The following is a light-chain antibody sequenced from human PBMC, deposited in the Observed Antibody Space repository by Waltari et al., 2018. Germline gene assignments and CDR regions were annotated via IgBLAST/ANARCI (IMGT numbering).Light chain of an antibody. CDR3: QQYNDWPPRYT. V-gene: IGKV3-15*01. CDR1: QSVSSN. J-gene: IGKJ2*01. Sequence: VMTQSPATLSVSPGERATLPCRASQSVSSNLAWYQQKPGQAPRPLIYGASTRATDIPARFSGSGSGTEFTLTISSLQSEDFGVYYCQQYNDWPPRYTFGQGTKLEIK. CDR2: GAS.